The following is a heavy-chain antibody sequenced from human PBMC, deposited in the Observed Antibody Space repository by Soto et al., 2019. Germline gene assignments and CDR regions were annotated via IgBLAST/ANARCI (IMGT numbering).Heavy chain of an antibody. CDR2: TYYRSKWYN. CDR1: GDNVPTNSAG. J-gene: IGHJ4*02. CDR3: VRNSWNAPPDFDF. V-gene: IGHV6-1*01. Sequence: SHTLSLICVISGDNVPTNSAGWNWIRQSQSRGLEWLGRTYYRSKWYNDYAVSVKSRITVHPDTSKNQFSLQLKSVTPEDTGVYYCVRNSWNAPPDFDFWGQGIQLTVSS. D-gene: IGHD1-1*01.